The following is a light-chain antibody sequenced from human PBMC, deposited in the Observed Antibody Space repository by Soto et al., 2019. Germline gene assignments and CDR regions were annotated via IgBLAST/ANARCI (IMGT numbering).Light chain of an antibody. Sequence: EIILTQSPASLSVSPGERPTLSCRASQSVNNNLAWYQQKRGQAPRLLIYGASTRATGIPGRFRGSGSGTEFTLTITSLQSEDFAVYFCQQYNNWPPDTFGQGTKLEIK. CDR2: GAS. CDR3: QQYNNWPPDT. CDR1: QSVNNN. J-gene: IGKJ2*01. V-gene: IGKV3-15*01.